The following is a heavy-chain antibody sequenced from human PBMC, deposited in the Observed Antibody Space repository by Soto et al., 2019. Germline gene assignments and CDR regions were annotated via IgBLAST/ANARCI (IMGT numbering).Heavy chain of an antibody. D-gene: IGHD1-26*01. CDR2: IKQDGSEK. Sequence: GGSLRLSCAASGFIFSTYWMSWVRQAPGKGLEWVANIKQDGSEKYYVDSVKGRFTISRDNAKNSLYLQMNTLRAEDTAVYYCARGGRRSGSYPHDFDIRGHGAMVTV. V-gene: IGHV3-7*03. CDR1: GFIFSTYW. J-gene: IGHJ3*02. CDR3: ARGGRRSGSYPHDFDI.